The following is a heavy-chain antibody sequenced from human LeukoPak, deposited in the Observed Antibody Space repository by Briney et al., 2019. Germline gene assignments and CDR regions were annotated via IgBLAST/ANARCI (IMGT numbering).Heavy chain of an antibody. CDR1: GYTFTGYY. D-gene: IGHD1-7*01. CDR3: AGEMFKLELDYYYYMDV. V-gene: IGHV1-2*06. CDR2: INPNSGGT. J-gene: IGHJ6*03. Sequence: ASVKVSCKASGYTFTGYYMHWVRQAPGQGLEWMGRINPNSGGTNYAQKFQGRVTMTRDTSISTAYMELSRLRSDDTAVYYCAGEMFKLELDYYYYMDVWGKGTTVTVSS.